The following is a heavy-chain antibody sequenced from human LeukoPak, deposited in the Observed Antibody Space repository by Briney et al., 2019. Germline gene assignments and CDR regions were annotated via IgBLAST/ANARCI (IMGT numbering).Heavy chain of an antibody. J-gene: IGHJ6*04. CDR3: AELGPTMIGGV. V-gene: IGHV3-48*03. Sequence: GGPLILSWAAAGCTFSSYEMNWVRQAAGKGLGWVSYISSSCSTIYYADSVEGRFTISRDNARNSLYLQMNSLRAEDTAIYYCAELGPTMIGGVWGKGTTVTISS. CDR2: ISSSCSTI. D-gene: IGHD3-10*02. CDR1: GCTFSSYE.